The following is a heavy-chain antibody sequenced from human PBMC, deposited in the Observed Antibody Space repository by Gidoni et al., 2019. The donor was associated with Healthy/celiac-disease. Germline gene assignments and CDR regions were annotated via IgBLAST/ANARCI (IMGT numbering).Heavy chain of an antibody. CDR2: IWYDGSNK. J-gene: IGHJ4*02. D-gene: IGHD2-2*01. CDR3: ARDLGSRALSV. CDR1: GFTFSSYG. V-gene: IGHV3-33*01. Sequence: QVQLVESGGGVVQPGRSLSLSCAASGFTFSSYGMHWVRQAPGKGLEWVAVIWYDGSNKYYADSVKGRFTISRDNSKNTLYLQMNSLRAEDTAVYYCARDLGSRALSVWGQGTLVTVSS.